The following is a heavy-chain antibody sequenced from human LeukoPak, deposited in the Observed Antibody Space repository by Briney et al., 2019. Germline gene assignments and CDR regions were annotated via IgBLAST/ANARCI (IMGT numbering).Heavy chain of an antibody. CDR3: AKGFRGFSYGKIDY. Sequence: GGSLRLSCAASGFTFISYWMSWVRQAPRKGLEWVSSITTSSNYIYYADSVKGRFTISRDNARNSLYLQMNSLRAEDTAVYYCAKGFRGFSYGKIDYWGQGTLVTVSS. CDR1: GFTFISYW. D-gene: IGHD5-18*01. J-gene: IGHJ4*02. CDR2: ITTSSNYI. V-gene: IGHV3-21*01.